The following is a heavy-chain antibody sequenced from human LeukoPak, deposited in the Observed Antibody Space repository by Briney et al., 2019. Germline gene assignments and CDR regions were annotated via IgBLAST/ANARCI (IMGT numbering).Heavy chain of an antibody. CDR2: IIPILGIA. D-gene: IGHD6-13*01. CDR1: GGTFSSYA. J-gene: IGHJ6*02. CDR3: ARDPSIAAAGDYYYYGMDV. V-gene: IGHV1-69*04. Sequence: SVKVSCKASGGTFSSYAIIWVRQAPGQGLEWMGRIIPILGIANYAQKFQGRVTITADKSTSTAYMELSSLRSEDTAVYYCARDPSIAAAGDYYYYGMDVWGQGTTVTVSS.